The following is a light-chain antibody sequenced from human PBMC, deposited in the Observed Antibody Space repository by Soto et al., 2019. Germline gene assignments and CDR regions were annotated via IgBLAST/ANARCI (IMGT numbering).Light chain of an antibody. Sequence: QSALIQPASVSGSPGQSITISCTGTSSDVGGYHFVSWYQQHPGKAPKLMIYDVSNRPSGVSNRFSGSKSGNTASLTISGLQAEDEADYCCSSYTTSNTLVFGGGTKLTVL. CDR2: DVS. CDR1: SSDVGGYHF. J-gene: IGLJ3*02. CDR3: SSYTTSNTLV. V-gene: IGLV2-14*01.